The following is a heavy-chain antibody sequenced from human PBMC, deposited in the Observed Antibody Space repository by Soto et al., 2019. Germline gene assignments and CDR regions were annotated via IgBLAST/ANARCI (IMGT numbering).Heavy chain of an antibody. CDR1: GFTFSSYD. CDR3: ARGYVDTGPRGDMDV. Sequence: EVQLVESGGDLVQPGGSLRLSCAASGFTFSSYDIHWVRQAPGKGPEWISDISSSGDTKYYSESVEGRFTTSRDNGKNSLFLQMNSLRAEDTAVYHCARGYVDTGPRGDMDVWGQGTTVTVSS. D-gene: IGHD5-18*01. V-gene: IGHV3-48*03. J-gene: IGHJ6*02. CDR2: ISSSGDTK.